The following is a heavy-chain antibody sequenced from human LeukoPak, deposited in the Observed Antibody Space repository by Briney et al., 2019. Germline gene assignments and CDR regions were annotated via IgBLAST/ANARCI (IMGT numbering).Heavy chain of an antibody. J-gene: IGHJ4*02. CDR3: AKSGGSGYVYYFDY. D-gene: IGHD3-3*01. Sequence: PGGSLRLSCAASEFTFTSNATSWVRQAPGKGWEWVSAISGSGGSTYYADSVKGRFTISRDNSKNTLYLQMNSLRAEDTDVYYCAKSGGSGYVYYFDYWGQGTLVTVSS. CDR1: EFTFTSNA. CDR2: ISGSGGST. V-gene: IGHV3-23*01.